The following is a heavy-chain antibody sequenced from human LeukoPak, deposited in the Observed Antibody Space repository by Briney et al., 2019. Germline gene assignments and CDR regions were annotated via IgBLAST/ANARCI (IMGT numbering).Heavy chain of an antibody. D-gene: IGHD1-26*01. J-gene: IGHJ4*02. CDR2: ISYDGSNK. CDR3: AGGSYYRPFDFDY. CDR1: GFTFSSYA. V-gene: IGHV3-30-3*01. Sequence: GRSLRLSCAASGFTFSSYAMHWVRQAPGKGLEWVAVISYDGSNKYYADSVKGRFTISRDNSKNTLYLQMNSLRAEDTAVYYCAGGSYYRPFDFDYWGQGTLVTVSS.